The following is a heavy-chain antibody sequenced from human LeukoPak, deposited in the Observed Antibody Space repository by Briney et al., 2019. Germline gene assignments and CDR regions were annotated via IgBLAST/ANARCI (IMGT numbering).Heavy chain of an antibody. CDR2: IDPDGNDK. CDR3: AREGVVGIGSYNH. V-gene: IGHV3-7*01. J-gene: IGHJ5*02. CDR1: GFTLSSYY. D-gene: IGHD3-22*01. Sequence: PGGSLRLSCVASGFTLSSYYMSWVRQAPGKGLEWVAHIDPDGNDKYYVDSVKGRLTIPRDNPKNPLYLHVNSLTAEDTDVCYCAREGVVGIGSYNHWGQGTLVTVSS.